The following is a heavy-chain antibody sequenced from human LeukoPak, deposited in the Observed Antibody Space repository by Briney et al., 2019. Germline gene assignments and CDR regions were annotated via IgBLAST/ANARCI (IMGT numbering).Heavy chain of an antibody. D-gene: IGHD1-1*01. CDR3: ARAQGGSPASRNVYYYYYMDV. CDR2: IYTSGST. Sequence: PSETLSLTCSVSGGSISTYYWSWIRQPAGKGLEWIGRIYTSGSTNYNPSLKSRVTMSVDTSKNQFSLKLSSVTAADTAVYYCARAQGGSPASRNVYYYYYMDVWGKGTTVTVSS. J-gene: IGHJ6*03. V-gene: IGHV4-4*07. CDR1: GGSISTYY.